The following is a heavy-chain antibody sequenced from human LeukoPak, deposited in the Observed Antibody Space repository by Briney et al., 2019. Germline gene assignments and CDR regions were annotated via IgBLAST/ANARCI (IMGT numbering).Heavy chain of an antibody. Sequence: ASVKVSCKASGYTFTSYAMNWVRQAPGQGLEWMGWINTNTGNPTYAQGFTGRFVFSLDTSVSTAYLQISSLKAEDTAVYYCARAQYYYDSSGYRVDAFDIWGQGTMVTVSS. CDR3: ARAQYYYDSSGYRVDAFDI. D-gene: IGHD3-22*01. CDR1: GYTFTSYA. J-gene: IGHJ3*02. CDR2: INTNTGNP. V-gene: IGHV7-4-1*02.